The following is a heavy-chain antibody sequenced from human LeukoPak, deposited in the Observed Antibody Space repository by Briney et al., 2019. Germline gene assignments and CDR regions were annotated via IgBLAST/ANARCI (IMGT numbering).Heavy chain of an antibody. CDR3: ARRYCSSTSCSFDY. CDR2: IYYSGST. CDR1: GGSISSSSYY. D-gene: IGHD2-2*01. Sequence: SETLSLTCTVSGGSISSSSYYWGWLRQPQGKGLEGIGSIYYSGSTYYNPSLKSRVTISVDTSKNQFSLKLSSVTAADTAVYYCARRYCSSTSCSFDYWGQGTLVTVSS. V-gene: IGHV4-39*01. J-gene: IGHJ4*02.